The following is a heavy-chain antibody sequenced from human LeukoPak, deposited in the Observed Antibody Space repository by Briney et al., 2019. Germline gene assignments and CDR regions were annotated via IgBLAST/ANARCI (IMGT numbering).Heavy chain of an antibody. Sequence: GGSLRLSCAASGFTFSSYAMSWVRQAPGKGLEWVSAISGSGGSTYYADSVKGRFTISRDNSKNTLYLQMNSLRAEDTAVYYCARDYGGRLGYFDYWGQGTLVTVSS. CDR2: ISGSGGST. J-gene: IGHJ4*02. V-gene: IGHV3-23*01. CDR1: GFTFSSYA. CDR3: ARDYGGRLGYFDY. D-gene: IGHD4-23*01.